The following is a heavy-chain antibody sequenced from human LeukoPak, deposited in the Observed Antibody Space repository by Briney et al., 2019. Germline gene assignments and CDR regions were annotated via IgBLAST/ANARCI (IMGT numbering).Heavy chain of an antibody. CDR2: ISAYNGNT. D-gene: IGHD3-16*01. V-gene: IGHV1-18*01. J-gene: IGHJ1*01. Sequence: ASVKVSCKASGYTFTSYGISWVRQAPGQGLEWMGWISAYNGNTNYAQKLQGRVTMTTDTSTSTAYMELSSLRSEDTAVYYCAVSGGAMITFGRVMYGDWGQGTLVTVSS. CDR3: AVSGGAMITFGRVMYGD. CDR1: GYTFTSYG.